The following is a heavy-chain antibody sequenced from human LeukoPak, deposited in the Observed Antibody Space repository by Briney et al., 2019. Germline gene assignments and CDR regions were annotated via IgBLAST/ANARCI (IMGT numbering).Heavy chain of an antibody. CDR1: GGSISSSNW. CDR3: ARDQAFSYYYYFMDV. D-gene: IGHD3-3*01. Sequence: PSETLSLTCAVSGGSISSSNWWSWVRQAPGKGLEWVANINQDGSEKYYVDSVKGRFTISRDSAKKSLYLQMNSLRAEDTAVYYCARDQAFSYYYYFMDVWGKGTTVTVSS. V-gene: IGHV3-7*01. CDR2: INQDGSEK. J-gene: IGHJ6*03.